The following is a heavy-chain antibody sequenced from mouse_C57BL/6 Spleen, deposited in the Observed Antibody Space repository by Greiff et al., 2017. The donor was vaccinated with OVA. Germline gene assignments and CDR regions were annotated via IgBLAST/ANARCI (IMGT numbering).Heavy chain of an antibody. J-gene: IGHJ2*01. V-gene: IGHV5-17*01. CDR1: GFTFSDYG. CDR3: ARGPYYYYGSSYFDY. D-gene: IGHD1-1*01. Sequence: EVKLMESGGGLVKPGGSLKLSCAASGFTFSDYGMHWVRQAPEKGLEWVAYISSGSSTIYYADTVKGRFTISRDNAKNTLFLQMTSLRSEDTAMYYCARGPYYYYGSSYFDYWGQGTTLTVSS. CDR2: ISSGSSTI.